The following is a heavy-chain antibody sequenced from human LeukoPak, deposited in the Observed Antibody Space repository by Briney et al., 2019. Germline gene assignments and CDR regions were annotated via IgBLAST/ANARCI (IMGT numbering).Heavy chain of an antibody. CDR1: GYTFTSYG. D-gene: IGHD2-15*01. Sequence: ASVKVSCKASGYTFTSYGISWVRQAPGQRLEWMGWLNAGNGNTKYSQEFQGRVAITRDTSANTAYMELSSLRSEDMAVYYCARDCCSGGSCYSGCFDNWGQGTLVTVSS. V-gene: IGHV1-3*03. J-gene: IGHJ4*02. CDR3: ARDCCSGGSCYSGCFDN. CDR2: LNAGNGNT.